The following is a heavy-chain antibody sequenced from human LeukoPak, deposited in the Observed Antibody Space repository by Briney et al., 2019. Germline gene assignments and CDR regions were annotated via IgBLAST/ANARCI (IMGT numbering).Heavy chain of an antibody. J-gene: IGHJ4*02. V-gene: IGHV3-30*03. D-gene: IGHD6-19*01. CDR1: GFTFSTYA. Sequence: GGSLRLSCAASGFTFSTYAMHWVRQAPGKGLEWVAVISYDASNQYYADSVKGRFTISRDNSKNTLYLQMNGLRSEDTAVYYCARVSYHPGIAVAGFDYWGQGTLVTASS. CDR2: ISYDASNQ. CDR3: ARVSYHPGIAVAGFDY.